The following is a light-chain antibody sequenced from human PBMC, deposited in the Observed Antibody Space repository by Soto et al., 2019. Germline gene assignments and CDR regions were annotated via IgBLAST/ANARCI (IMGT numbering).Light chain of an antibody. CDR3: AAWDDSLNGVV. CDR2: SNN. CDR1: SSNIGSNT. Sequence: QSVLTQPPSASGTPGQRVTISCSGSSSNIGSNTVNWYQQLPGTAPKLLIYSNNQRPSGVPDRFSGSKSGTSASLAISGLQSEDEPDYYCAAWDDSLNGVVFGGWTKVTVL. V-gene: IGLV1-44*01. J-gene: IGLJ2*01.